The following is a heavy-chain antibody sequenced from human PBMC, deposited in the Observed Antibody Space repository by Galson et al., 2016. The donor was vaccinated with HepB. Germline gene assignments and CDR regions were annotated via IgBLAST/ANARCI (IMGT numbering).Heavy chain of an antibody. CDR1: GGTFSNFA. D-gene: IGHD3/OR15-3a*01. CDR2: IIPMYGLS. CDR3: ARAVGPDPYYRGMDV. Sequence: PVKVSCKASGGTFSNFAISWLRQAPGQGLQWMGGIIPMYGLSNYEQKFQGRVTITADKSTNTAYMEVRRLTSEDTAVYYGARAVGPDPYYRGMDVWGQGTTVTVAS. J-gene: IGHJ6*02. V-gene: IGHV1-69*10.